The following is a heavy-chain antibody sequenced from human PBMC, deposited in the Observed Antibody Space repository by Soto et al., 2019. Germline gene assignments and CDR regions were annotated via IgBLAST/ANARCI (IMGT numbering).Heavy chain of an antibody. J-gene: IGHJ4*02. V-gene: IGHV3-21*01. Sequence: GGSLRLACTSSGFTFSTYTMTVVSQAPGNGLELVAALNSISNSVYYVDSFRVRFTSPRDXSHNSLFLQLKCVRREDTCFYYCKRTPVYRSQGTPVPVSS. CDR2: LNSISNSV. CDR3: KRTPVY. CDR1: GFTFSTYT.